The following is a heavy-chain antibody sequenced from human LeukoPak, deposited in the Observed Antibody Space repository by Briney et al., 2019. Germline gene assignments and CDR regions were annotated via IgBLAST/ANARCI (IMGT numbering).Heavy chain of an antibody. CDR1: GFTFSSYS. J-gene: IGHJ4*02. V-gene: IGHV3-21*05. D-gene: IGHD3-16*01. CDR2: IGGSSGYT. Sequence: GGSLRLSCTASGFTFSSYSMNWVRQAPGKGLEWVSYIGGSSGYTDYAGSVKGRFTISRDNAKNSLYLQMTSLRVEDTAVYYCARSRGATHWGQGTLVTVSS. CDR3: ARSRGATH.